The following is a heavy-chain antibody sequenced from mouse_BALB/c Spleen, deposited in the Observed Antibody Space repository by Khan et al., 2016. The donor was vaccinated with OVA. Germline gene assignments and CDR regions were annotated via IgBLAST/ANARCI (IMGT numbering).Heavy chain of an antibody. V-gene: IGHV3-2*02. CDR1: GYSITTYYV. CDR3: ARVYGGDFDY. D-gene: IGHD1-1*01. CDR2: IRYSGNT. J-gene: IGHJ2*01. Sequence: EVQLQQSGPGLVKPSQSLSLSCTVTGYSITTYYVWNWIRQFPGNKLEWMGYIRYSGNTTYNPSLKSRLTITLDTSKNQFFLQLKSVTTEDTARYYCARVYGGDFDYWGQGTTLTVSS.